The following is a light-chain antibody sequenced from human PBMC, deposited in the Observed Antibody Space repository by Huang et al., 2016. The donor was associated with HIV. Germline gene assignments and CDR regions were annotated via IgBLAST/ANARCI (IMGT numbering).Light chain of an antibody. CDR1: QSISSY. V-gene: IGKV1-39*01. CDR2: AAS. Sequence: DIQMTQSPSSLSASVGDRVTITCRASQSISSYLNWYQQKPGKAHKLLSYAASSLQSGVPSRFSGRGSGTDFTLTISSLQPEDFATYYCQQSYSTPPWTFGQGTKVEIK. CDR3: QQSYSTPPWT. J-gene: IGKJ1*01.